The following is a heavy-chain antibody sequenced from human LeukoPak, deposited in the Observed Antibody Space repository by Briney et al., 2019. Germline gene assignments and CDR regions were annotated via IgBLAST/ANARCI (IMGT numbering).Heavy chain of an antibody. CDR1: GGTFSSYG. D-gene: IGHD3-10*01. Sequence: ASVKVSCKASGGTFSSYGISWVRQAPGQGLEWMGGIIPIFGTPNYAQKFQGRVTITADESTSTAYMELSSLRSEDTAVYYCARGSGTITMVRGVFYGMDVWGQGTTVTVSS. J-gene: IGHJ6*02. CDR3: ARGSGTITMVRGVFYGMDV. CDR2: IIPIFGTP. V-gene: IGHV1-69*13.